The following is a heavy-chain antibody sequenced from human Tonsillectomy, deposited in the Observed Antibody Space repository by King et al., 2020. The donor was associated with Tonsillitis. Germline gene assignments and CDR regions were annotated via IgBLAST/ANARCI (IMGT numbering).Heavy chain of an antibody. D-gene: IGHD4-23*01. CDR1: VGSISGVASY. Sequence: QLQESGPGLVKPSQTLSLTCTVFVGSISGVASYWRWIRQHPGKGLGWIGYIYDTWNTYYNPSLKSRHIISVDQSRNQFSLKLSSVTAADTAVYYCGRYGGGVFDPWGQGILVTVSS. CDR2: IYDTWNT. J-gene: IGHJ5*02. CDR3: GRYGGGVFDP. V-gene: IGHV4-31*03.